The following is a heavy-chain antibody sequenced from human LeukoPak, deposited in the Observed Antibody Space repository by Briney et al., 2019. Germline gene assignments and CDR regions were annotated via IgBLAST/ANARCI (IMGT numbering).Heavy chain of an antibody. J-gene: IGHJ5*02. CDR1: GGTFSSYA. Sequence: ASVKVSCKASGGTFSSYAISWVRQAPGQGLEWMGGIIPIFGTANYAQKFLGRVTITADESTSTAYMELSSLRSEDTAVYYCAREGYCSSTSCPPGSWFDPWGQGTLVTVSS. V-gene: IGHV1-69*13. CDR2: IIPIFGTA. D-gene: IGHD2-2*01. CDR3: AREGYCSSTSCPPGSWFDP.